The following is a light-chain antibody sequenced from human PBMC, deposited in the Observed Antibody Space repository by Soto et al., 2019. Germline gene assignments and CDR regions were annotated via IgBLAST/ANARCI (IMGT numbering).Light chain of an antibody. CDR2: DTS. V-gene: IGKV3-15*01. CDR3: QQYTNWPPIT. CDR1: QSVSIH. Sequence: ETAMSQSLCTLSVTLRERATLSFLASQSVSIHLAWYQQKPGQAPRLLIYDTSTRATGIPARFSGSGSGTEFTLTISSLQSEDFAVHYCQQYTNWPPITFGHGTRLEIK. J-gene: IGKJ5*01.